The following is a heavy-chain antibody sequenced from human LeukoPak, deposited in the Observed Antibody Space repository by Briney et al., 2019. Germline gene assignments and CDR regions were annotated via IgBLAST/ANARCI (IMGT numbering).Heavy chain of an antibody. CDR2: ISAYNGNT. CDR3: ARDHRGWDAFDI. J-gene: IGHJ3*02. CDR1: GYTFTSYG. Sequence: ASVKVSCKASGYTFTSYGISWVRQAPGQGLEWLGWISAYNGNTNYAQKLQGRVTMTTDTSTSTAYMELRSLRSDDTAVYYCARDHRGWDAFDIWGQGTMVTVSS. D-gene: IGHD6-19*01. V-gene: IGHV1-18*01.